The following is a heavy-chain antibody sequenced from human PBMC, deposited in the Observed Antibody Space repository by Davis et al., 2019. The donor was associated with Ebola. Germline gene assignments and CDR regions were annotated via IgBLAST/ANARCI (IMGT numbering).Heavy chain of an antibody. CDR1: GFTFSSYS. J-gene: IGHJ6*04. D-gene: IGHD3-9*01. CDR2: ISSSSSTI. V-gene: IGHV3-48*04. Sequence: PGGSLRLSCAASGFTFSSYSMNWVRQAPGKGLEWVSYISSSSSTIYYADSVKGRFTISRDNAKNSLYLQMNSLRAEDTAVYYCARGSDVLRYFDWLFPLYYYGMDVWGKGTTVTVSS. CDR3: ARGSDVLRYFDWLFPLYYYGMDV.